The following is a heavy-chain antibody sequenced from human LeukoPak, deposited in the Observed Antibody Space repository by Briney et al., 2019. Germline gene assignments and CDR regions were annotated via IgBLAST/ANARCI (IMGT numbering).Heavy chain of an antibody. V-gene: IGHV4-34*01. Sequence: PSETLSLTCAVYGGSFSGYYWSWIRQPPGKGLEWIGEINHSGSTNYNPSLKSRVTISVDTSKNQFSLKLSSVTAADTAVYYCARVHYYDSSGSPLDYWGQGTLVTVSS. CDR3: ARVHYYDSSGSPLDY. D-gene: IGHD3-22*01. J-gene: IGHJ4*02. CDR1: GGSFSGYY. CDR2: INHSGST.